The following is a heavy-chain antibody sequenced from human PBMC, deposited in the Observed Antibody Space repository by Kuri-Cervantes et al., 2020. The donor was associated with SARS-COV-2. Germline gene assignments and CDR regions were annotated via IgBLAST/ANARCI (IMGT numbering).Heavy chain of an antibody. J-gene: IGHJ6*03. V-gene: IGHV4-38-2*02. CDR3: ARQYVLRHLEWSREMRTTYYMDV. CDR2: IYYTGNT. CDR1: GYSISSGYY. Sequence: SETLSLTCTVSGYSISSGYYWGWIRQPPGKGLEWIGSIYYTGNTYSNPSLNSRVTMSVDTSKNQFSLKVRSVTAADTAVYYCARQYVLRHLEWSREMRTTYYMDVWGKGTTVTVSS. D-gene: IGHD3-3*01.